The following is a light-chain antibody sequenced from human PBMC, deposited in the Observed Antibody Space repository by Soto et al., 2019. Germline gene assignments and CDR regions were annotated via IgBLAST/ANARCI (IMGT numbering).Light chain of an antibody. J-gene: IGKJ4*01. CDR1: QSVSSD. V-gene: IGKV3-15*01. Sequence: EIVMTQSPATLSVSPGERATLSCRASQSVSSDLAWYQQKPGQAPRLLVYDVSSRTTGIPARFSGSGSETEFTLTISSLQSEDFAVYYCQQYNNWPLTFGGGTKVDIK. CDR2: DVS. CDR3: QQYNNWPLT.